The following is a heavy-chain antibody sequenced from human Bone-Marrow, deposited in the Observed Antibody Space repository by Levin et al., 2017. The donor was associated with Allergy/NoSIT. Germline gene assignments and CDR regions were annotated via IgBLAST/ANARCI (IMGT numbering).Heavy chain of an antibody. J-gene: IGHJ6*02. CDR2: ISAQNGKT. V-gene: IGHV1-18*01. D-gene: IGHD5-18*01. Sequence: ASVKVSCKTSGYTFSDYGISWVRQAPGQGLEWMGWISAQNGKTDYVQKFQGRVTMTTDTSTSTVYMEVKSLRFDDTAVYYCARDPGGYRNGYQYYWHATDVWGQGTTVTVSS. CDR1: GYTFSDYG. CDR3: ARDPGGYRNGYQYYWHATDV.